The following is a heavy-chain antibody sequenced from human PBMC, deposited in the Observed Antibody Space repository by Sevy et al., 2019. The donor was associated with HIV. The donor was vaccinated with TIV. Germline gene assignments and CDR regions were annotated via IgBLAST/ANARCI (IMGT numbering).Heavy chain of an antibody. J-gene: IGHJ4*02. Sequence: GGSLRLSCAASGFTFSPYIINWVRHAPGKGLEWVSSISSSSTYIDYADSVKGRFAISRDNAKNSLYLQMNSLRAEDTAVYYCARDSGYYDSRKAFDYWGQGTLVTVSS. CDR1: GFTFSPYI. V-gene: IGHV3-21*01. CDR3: ARDSGYYDSRKAFDY. CDR2: ISSSSTYI. D-gene: IGHD3-22*01.